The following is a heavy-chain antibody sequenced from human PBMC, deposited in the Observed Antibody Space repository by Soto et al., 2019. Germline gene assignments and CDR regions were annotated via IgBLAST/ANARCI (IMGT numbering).Heavy chain of an antibody. CDR2: ISAYNGNT. CDR3: ARDRGDTAMVTFKF. D-gene: IGHD5-18*01. V-gene: IGHV1-18*04. J-gene: IGHJ4*02. Sequence: QVQLVQSGAEVKKPGASVKVSCKASGYSFTSFGITWVRQAPGQGLEWMGWISAYNGNTNYAQNLQGRVIMTTDRSTNTVYMELRSRTSDDTAVYYCARDRGDTAMVTFKFWGQGTLVIVSS. CDR1: GYSFTSFG.